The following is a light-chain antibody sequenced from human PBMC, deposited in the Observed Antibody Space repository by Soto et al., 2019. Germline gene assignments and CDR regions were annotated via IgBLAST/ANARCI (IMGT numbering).Light chain of an antibody. V-gene: IGKV1-9*01. CDR2: AAS. CDR1: QGISTH. CDR3: LQLNRYPLT. Sequence: IHLTHSPSFLSASLPHSFTITFRSSQGISTHLAWYQQKPGKAPKLLIYAASTLQSGVPSRFSGSGSWTEFSLTIRALQPEDFATYYCLQLNRYPLTFGGGTKVDIK. J-gene: IGKJ4*01.